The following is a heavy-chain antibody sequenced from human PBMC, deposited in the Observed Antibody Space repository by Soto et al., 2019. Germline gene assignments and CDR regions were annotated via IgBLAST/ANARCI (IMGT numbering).Heavy chain of an antibody. CDR1: GFTFSSYG. CDR2: VSYDGRNT. V-gene: IGHV3-30*03. CDR3: VRGADHASGSYYTLDN. J-gene: IGHJ4*02. Sequence: ESGGGVVQPGRSLRLSCAASGFTFSSYGILWVRQAPGKGLEWASLVSYDGRNTYYADSVKGRFSISRDNFQNTVYLQMNSLRTEDTAVYYCVRGADHASGSYYTLDNWGQGSLVTVSS. D-gene: IGHD3-10*01.